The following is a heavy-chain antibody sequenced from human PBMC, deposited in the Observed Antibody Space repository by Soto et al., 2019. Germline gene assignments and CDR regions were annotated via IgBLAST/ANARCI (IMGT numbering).Heavy chain of an antibody. V-gene: IGHV4-4*02. CDR3: ARRIPAAPNWFDP. J-gene: IGHJ5*02. CDR1: GGSISSGTW. CDR2: IYHSGSP. Sequence: QVQLQESGPGLVKPSGTLSLTCAVSGGSISSGTWWSWVRQSPGRGLEWIGEIYHSGSPNYNPSHNSRVPMSVDKSKNHFSLSLSSVTAADSALYYCARRIPAAPNWFDPWGQGTLVTVSS. D-gene: IGHD2-2*01.